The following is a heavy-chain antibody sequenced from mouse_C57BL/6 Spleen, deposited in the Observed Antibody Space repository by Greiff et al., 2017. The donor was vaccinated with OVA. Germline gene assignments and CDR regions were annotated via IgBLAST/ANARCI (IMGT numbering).Heavy chain of an antibody. CDR1: GFNITDYY. J-gene: IGHJ3*01. V-gene: IGHV14-2*01. D-gene: IGHD3-2*02. CDR2: IDPEDGET. CDR3: ASQDSSGPFAY. Sequence: VQLQQSGAELVKPGASVKLSCTASGFNITDYYMHWVKQRTEQGLEWIGRIDPEDGETKYAPKFQGKATITADTSSNTAYLQLSSLTSEDTAVYYCASQDSSGPFAYWGQGTLVTVSA.